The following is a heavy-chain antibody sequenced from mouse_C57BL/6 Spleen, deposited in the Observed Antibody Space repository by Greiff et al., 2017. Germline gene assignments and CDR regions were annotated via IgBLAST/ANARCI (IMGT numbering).Heavy chain of an antibody. Sequence: QVQLQQPGAALVKPGASVQMSCKASCYTFTSYWITLVKQRPGQGLEWIGDIYPGSGSTNYNEKFKSKATLTVDTSSSTAYMQLSSLTSEDSAVYYCARGEYDIHTWRQATTRTAST. CDR2: IYPGSGST. D-gene: IGHD2-12*01. J-gene: IGHJ2*01. CDR1: CYTFTSYW. CDR3: ARGEYDIHT. V-gene: IGHV1-55*01.